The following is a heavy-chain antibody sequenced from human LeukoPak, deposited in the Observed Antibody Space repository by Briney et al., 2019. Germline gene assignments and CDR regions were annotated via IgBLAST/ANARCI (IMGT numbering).Heavy chain of an antibody. V-gene: IGHV1-2*02. D-gene: IGHD6-19*01. Sequence: GASVKVSCETSGYTFTGYYMHWVRQAPGQGLEWMGWIIPNSGGTNYAQKFQGRVTMTRDTSLNTAYMELNGLRSDDTAVYYCARGRTGSGWYFDYWGQGTLVTVSS. CDR3: ARGRTGSGWYFDY. CDR2: IIPNSGGT. J-gene: IGHJ4*02. CDR1: GYTFTGYY.